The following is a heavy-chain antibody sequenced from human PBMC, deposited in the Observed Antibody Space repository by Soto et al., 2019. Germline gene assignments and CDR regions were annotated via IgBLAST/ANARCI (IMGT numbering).Heavy chain of an antibody. Sequence: SCKASGYACASYYMHWVRQAPGQGLEWMGIINPSGGSTSYAQKFQGRVTMTRDTSTSTVYMELSSLRSEDTAVYYCAISTRGLFGVVISSPIYYGMDVWGQGTTVTVSS. D-gene: IGHD3-3*01. CDR1: GYACASYY. J-gene: IGHJ6*02. CDR2: INPSGGST. V-gene: IGHV1-46*01. CDR3: AISTRGLFGVVISSPIYYGMDV.